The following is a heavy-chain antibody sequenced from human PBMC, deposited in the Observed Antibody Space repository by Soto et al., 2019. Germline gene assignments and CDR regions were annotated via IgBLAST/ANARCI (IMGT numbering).Heavy chain of an antibody. CDR2: TYYRSKWYN. CDR1: GDSVSSNSAA. J-gene: IGHJ6*02. V-gene: IGHV6-1*01. D-gene: IGHD3-3*01. CDR3: ASALLKVFGVVKDV. Sequence: SQTLSLTCAISGDSVSSNSAAWNWIRQSPSRGLEWLGRTYYRSKWYNDYAVSVKSRITINPDTSKNQFSLQLNSVTPEDTAVYYCASALLKVFGVVKDVWGQGTTVTVSS.